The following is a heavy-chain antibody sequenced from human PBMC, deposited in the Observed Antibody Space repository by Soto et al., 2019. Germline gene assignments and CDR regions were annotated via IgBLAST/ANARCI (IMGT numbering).Heavy chain of an antibody. CDR2: ISYDGSNK. D-gene: IGHD3-10*01. CDR3: ARAGRYYGSGSYSYPLDY. CDR1: GFTFSSYA. Sequence: QVQLVESGGGVVQPGRSLRLSCAASGFTFSSYAMHWVRQAPGKGLEWVAVISYDGSNKYYADSVKGRFTISRDNSKNTLYLQMNSLRAEDTAVYYCARAGRYYGSGSYSYPLDYWGQGTLVTVSS. J-gene: IGHJ4*02. V-gene: IGHV3-30-3*01.